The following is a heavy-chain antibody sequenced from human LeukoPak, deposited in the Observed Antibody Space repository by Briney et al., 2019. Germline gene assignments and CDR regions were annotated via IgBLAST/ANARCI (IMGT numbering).Heavy chain of an antibody. D-gene: IGHD3-10*01. V-gene: IGHV1-18*01. CDR3: ARDDDADYYGSGSYLRGGMDV. Sequence: ASVKVSCKASGYTFTSYGISWVRQAPGQGLEGMGWISAYNGNTNYAQKLQGRVTMTTDTSTSTAYMELRSLRSDDTAVYYCARDDDADYYGSGSYLRGGMDVWGQGTTVTVSS. J-gene: IGHJ6*02. CDR1: GYTFTSYG. CDR2: ISAYNGNT.